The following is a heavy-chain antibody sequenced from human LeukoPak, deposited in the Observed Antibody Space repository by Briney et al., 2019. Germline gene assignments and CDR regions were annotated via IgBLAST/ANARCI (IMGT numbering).Heavy chain of an antibody. D-gene: IGHD3-10*01. CDR1: GFTFSSYS. Sequence: GGSLRLSCAASGFTFSSYSMTWVRRAPGKGLEWVSSISSSSSYIYYADSVKGRFTISRDNAKNSLYLQMNSLRAEDTAVYYCARDLGEYLFDYWGQGTLVTVSS. CDR3: ARDLGEYLFDY. V-gene: IGHV3-21*01. J-gene: IGHJ4*02. CDR2: ISSSSSYI.